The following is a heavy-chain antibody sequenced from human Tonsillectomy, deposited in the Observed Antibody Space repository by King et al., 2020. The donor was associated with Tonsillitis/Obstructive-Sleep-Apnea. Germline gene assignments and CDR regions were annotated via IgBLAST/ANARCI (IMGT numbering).Heavy chain of an antibody. CDR3: ARQIGHYDILTGYSQNWFDP. Sequence: QLQESGPGLVKPSETLSLTCTVSGVSISSTSHYWGWIRQPPGKGLEWIGGIYYSGSTYYNPSPKSRVTISVDTSKNQFSLKLSSVTAADTAVYYCARQIGHYDILTGYSQNWFDPWGQGTLVTVSS. CDR1: GVSISSTSHY. V-gene: IGHV4-39*01. CDR2: IYYSGST. D-gene: IGHD3-9*01. J-gene: IGHJ5*02.